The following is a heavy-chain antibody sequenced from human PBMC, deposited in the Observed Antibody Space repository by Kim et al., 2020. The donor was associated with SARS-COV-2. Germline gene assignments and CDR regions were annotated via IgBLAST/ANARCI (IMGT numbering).Heavy chain of an antibody. CDR2: IVVGSGNT. J-gene: IGHJ6*02. CDR3: AADGEGYGSGSYYPYYYYYGMDV. CDR1: GFTFTSSA. V-gene: IGHV1-58*01. Sequence: SVKVSCKASGFTFTSSAVQWVRQARGQRLEWIGWIVVGSGNTNYAQKFQERVTITRDMSTSTAYMELSSLTSEDTAVYYCAADGEGYGSGSYYPYYYYYGMDVWGQGTTVTVSS. D-gene: IGHD3-10*01.